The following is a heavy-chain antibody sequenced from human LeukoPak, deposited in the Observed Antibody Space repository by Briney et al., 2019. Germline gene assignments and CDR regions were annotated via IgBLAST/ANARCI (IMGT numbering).Heavy chain of an antibody. D-gene: IGHD2-15*01. Sequence: GGALRLSCAASGFTLSSYAMSWVRQAPGKGLEWVSAISGRGGRTYYAHSVKGRFTISSDNSKNTLYLQMNSLRAEDTAVYYCAKDLVAAKYYFDYWGQGTLVTVSS. V-gene: IGHV3-23*01. CDR3: AKDLVAAKYYFDY. J-gene: IGHJ4*02. CDR1: GFTLSSYA. CDR2: ISGRGGRT.